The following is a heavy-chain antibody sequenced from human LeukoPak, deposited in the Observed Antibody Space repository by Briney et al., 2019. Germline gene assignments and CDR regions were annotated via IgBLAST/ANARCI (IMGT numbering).Heavy chain of an antibody. J-gene: IGHJ4*02. CDR1: GYTFTGYY. V-gene: IGHV1-2*04. D-gene: IGHD6-19*01. CDR3: ARADTRWLVNFDY. Sequence: ASVKVSCKASGYTFTGYYMHWVRQAPGQGLEWMGWINPNSGGTKFAQKFQGWVTMTRDTSIRTAYMELSRLRSDDTAVYHCARADTRWLVNFDYWGQGTLVTVSS. CDR2: INPNSGGT.